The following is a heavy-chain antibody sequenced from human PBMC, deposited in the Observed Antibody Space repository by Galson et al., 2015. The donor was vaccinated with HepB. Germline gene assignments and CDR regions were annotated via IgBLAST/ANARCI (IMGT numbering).Heavy chain of an antibody. J-gene: IGHJ6*03. CDR1: GLTFSSYG. V-gene: IGHV3-30*18. CDR3: VKDQRYYSYYYMDV. D-gene: IGHD1-1*01. CDR2: ISYDGSNK. Sequence: SLRLSCAASGLTFSSYGMHWVRQAPGKGLEWVAVISYDGSNKYYADSVKGRFTISRDNSKNTLYLQMNSLRAEDTAVYYCVKDQRYYSYYYMDVWGKGTTVTVSS.